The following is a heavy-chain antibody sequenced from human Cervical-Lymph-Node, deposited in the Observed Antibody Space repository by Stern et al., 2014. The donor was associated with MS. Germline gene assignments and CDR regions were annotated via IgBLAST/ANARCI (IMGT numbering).Heavy chain of an antibody. D-gene: IGHD3-10*01. CDR2: ASGYNGKT. CDR1: GYTFSSYV. V-gene: IGHV1-18*01. Sequence: VQLVESGGAVKKPGASVKVSCKASGYTFSSYVISWVRQAPGQGLEWMGLASGYNGKTNYAQKFQGRVTMTTDTSTGTVYMELRSLTSDDTAVYYCARDALGTMIRGIAALDYWGQGTLVTVSS. CDR3: ARDALGTMIRGIAALDY. J-gene: IGHJ4*02.